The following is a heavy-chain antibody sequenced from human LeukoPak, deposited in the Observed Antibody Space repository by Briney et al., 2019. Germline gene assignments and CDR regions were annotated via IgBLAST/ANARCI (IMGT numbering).Heavy chain of an antibody. CDR3: ARDDITGTTSTFDP. J-gene: IGHJ5*02. Sequence: SETLSLTCSVSGGSITGYYWSWIRQPPGKGLEWIGYISYSGSTNYNPSLKSRVTISVDTSKNQFSLKLSSVTAADTAVYYCARDDITGTTSTFDPWGQGTLVTVSS. CDR1: GGSITGYY. D-gene: IGHD1-7*01. CDR2: ISYSGST. V-gene: IGHV4-59*12.